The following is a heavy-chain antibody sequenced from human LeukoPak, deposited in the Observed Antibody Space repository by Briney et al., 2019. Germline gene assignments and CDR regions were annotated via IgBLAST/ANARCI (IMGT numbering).Heavy chain of an antibody. CDR2: IYYSGAS. J-gene: IGHJ4*02. CDR3: ARRRNSVGSGYYAPGWYFDY. Sequence: NPSETLSLTCSVSGDSISSSASYWVWFRQPPGQGLEWIGSIYYSGASYYSPPLKSRATLFVDTSKNHFSLRLDSVTAADTALYFCARRRNSVGSGYYAPGWYFDYWGQGIVVAVSS. D-gene: IGHD3-22*01. V-gene: IGHV4-39*02. CDR1: GDSISSSASY.